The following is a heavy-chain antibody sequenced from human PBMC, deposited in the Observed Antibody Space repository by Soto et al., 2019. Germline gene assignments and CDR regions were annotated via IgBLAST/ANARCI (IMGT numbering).Heavy chain of an antibody. J-gene: IGHJ4*02. CDR3: ARVDSSSTAATGFGY. Sequence: QVQLVESGGGVVQPGRSLRLSCAASGFTFSSFGMHWDRQAPGKGLEWVALIWYDGSNKYYADSVKGRFTISRDNSKNTLYLQMDSLRAEDTAMYYCARVDSSSTAATGFGYWGQGALVTVSS. CDR2: IWYDGSNK. V-gene: IGHV3-33*01. D-gene: IGHD6-25*01. CDR1: GFTFSSFG.